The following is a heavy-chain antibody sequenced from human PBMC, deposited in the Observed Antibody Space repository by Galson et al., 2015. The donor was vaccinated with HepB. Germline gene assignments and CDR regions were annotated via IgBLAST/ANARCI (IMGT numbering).Heavy chain of an antibody. CDR1: GFTFSSYS. D-gene: IGHD1-26*01. Sequence: SLRLSCAASGFTFSSYSMNWVRQAPGKGLEWVSSISSSSSYIYYADSVKGRFTISRDNAKNSLYLQMNSLRAEDTAVYYCARDRGGSYPHDAFDIWGQGTMVTVSS. CDR2: ISSSSSYI. V-gene: IGHV3-21*01. CDR3: ARDRGGSYPHDAFDI. J-gene: IGHJ3*02.